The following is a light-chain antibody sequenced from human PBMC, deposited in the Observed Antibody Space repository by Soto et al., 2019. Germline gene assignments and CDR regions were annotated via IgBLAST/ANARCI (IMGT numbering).Light chain of an antibody. J-gene: IGKJ2*01. CDR2: AAS. V-gene: IGKV1-39*01. Sequence: DIQMPQSPSSLSASVGDRATITCRASQNIRTYLNWYQQKPGRAPKLLIYAASTLQSGVPSRFSGSGSVTDFTLTINSLQTEDFANYYDWQQSDSTPYTCGQGTKLDVK. CDR1: QNIRTY. CDR3: QQSDSTPYT.